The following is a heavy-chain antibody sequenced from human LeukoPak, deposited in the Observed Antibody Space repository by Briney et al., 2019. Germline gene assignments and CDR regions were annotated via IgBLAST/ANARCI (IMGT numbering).Heavy chain of an antibody. CDR1: GCSITSDTYY. CDR2: ILHSGST. CDR3: AKTRDFWSGYFDY. Sequence: SQTLSLTCAVSGCSITSDTYYWSWIRQPPGKGLEWIGYILHSGSTYYNPSLKSRVTISIDTSKSQFSLKLSSVTAADTAVYYCAKTRDFWSGYFDYWGQGTLVTVSS. V-gene: IGHV4-30-2*01. D-gene: IGHD3-3*01. J-gene: IGHJ4*02.